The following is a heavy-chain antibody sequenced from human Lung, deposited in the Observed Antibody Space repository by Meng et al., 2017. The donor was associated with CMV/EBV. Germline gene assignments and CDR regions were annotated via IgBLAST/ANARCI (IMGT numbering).Heavy chain of an antibody. CDR1: GFTFTAYS. V-gene: IGHV3-21*01. CDR3: GSREGGY. CDR2: ISSSSTYI. J-gene: IGHJ4*02. Sequence: EGSLRLSCAASGFTFTAYSMNWVRQAPGKGLEWVASISSSSTYIHYGDSVKGRFSISRDNAKSSLFLQMNGLRIEDTAVYFCGSREGGYWGKGTLVTVSS. D-gene: IGHD3-10*01.